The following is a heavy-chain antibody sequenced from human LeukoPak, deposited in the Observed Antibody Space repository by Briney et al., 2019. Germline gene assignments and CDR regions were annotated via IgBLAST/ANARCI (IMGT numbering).Heavy chain of an antibody. Sequence: GGSLRLSCAVSGITLSNYCMSWVRQTPGKGLEWVACISDSGGRTNYADSVKGRFTISRDNPKNTLYLQMNSLRAEDTAVYFCAKRGVVIRVILVGFHKEAQYFDSWGQGALVTVSS. CDR1: GITLSNYC. D-gene: IGHD3-22*01. J-gene: IGHJ4*02. CDR3: AKRGVVIRVILVGFHKEAQYFDS. V-gene: IGHV3-23*01. CDR2: ISDSGGRT.